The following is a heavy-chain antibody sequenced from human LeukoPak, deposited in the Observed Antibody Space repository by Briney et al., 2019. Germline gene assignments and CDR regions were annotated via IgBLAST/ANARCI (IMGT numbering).Heavy chain of an antibody. CDR3: ARTDFWSGYLFDP. D-gene: IGHD3-3*01. CDR2: IYYSGST. Sequence: SETLSLTCTVSGGSISSSSYYWGWIRQPPGKGLEWIGSIYYSGSTYYNPSLKSRVTISVDTPKNQFSLKLSSVTAADTAVYYCARTDFWSGYLFDPWGQGTLVTVSS. V-gene: IGHV4-39*01. J-gene: IGHJ5*02. CDR1: GGSISSSSYY.